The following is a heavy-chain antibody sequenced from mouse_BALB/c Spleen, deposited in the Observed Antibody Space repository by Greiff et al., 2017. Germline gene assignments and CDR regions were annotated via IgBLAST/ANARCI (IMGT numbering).Heavy chain of an antibody. Sequence: DVHLVESGGGLVKPGGSLKLSCAASGFAFSSYDMSWVRQTPEKRLEWVAYISSGGGSTYYPDTVKGRFTISRDNAKNTLYLQMSSLKSEDTAMYYCARHGKIVTTVVADYFDYWGQGTTLTVSS. CDR2: ISSGGGST. CDR3: ARHGKIVTTVVADYFDY. CDR1: GFAFSSYD. V-gene: IGHV5-12-1*01. J-gene: IGHJ2*01. D-gene: IGHD1-1*01.